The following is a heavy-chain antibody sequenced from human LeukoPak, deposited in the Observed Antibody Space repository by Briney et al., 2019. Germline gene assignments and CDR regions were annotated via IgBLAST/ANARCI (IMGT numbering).Heavy chain of an antibody. J-gene: IGHJ5*02. CDR1: GGSFSGYY. V-gene: IGHV4-34*01. CDR2: INHSGST. D-gene: IGHD5-24*01. CDR3: ARGRRWPNWFDP. Sequence: SGTLSLTCAVYGGSFSGYYWSWIRQPPGKGLEWIGEINHSGSTNYNPSLKSRVTISVDTSKNQFSLKLSSVTAADTAVYYCARGRRWPNWFDPWGQGTLVTVSS.